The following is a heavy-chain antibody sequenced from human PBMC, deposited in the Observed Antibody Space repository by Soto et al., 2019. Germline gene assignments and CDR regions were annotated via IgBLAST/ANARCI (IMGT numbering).Heavy chain of an antibody. Sequence: QVQLQESGPGLVKPSETLSLTCTVSGGSISSYYWSWIRQPPGKGLEWIGYIYYSGSTNYNPSLKSRVTISVDTSKNQFSLKLSSVTAADTAVYYCAREATYRDAFDIWGQGTMVTVSS. J-gene: IGHJ3*02. D-gene: IGHD5-12*01. CDR3: AREATYRDAFDI. V-gene: IGHV4-59*01. CDR1: GGSISSYY. CDR2: IYYSGST.